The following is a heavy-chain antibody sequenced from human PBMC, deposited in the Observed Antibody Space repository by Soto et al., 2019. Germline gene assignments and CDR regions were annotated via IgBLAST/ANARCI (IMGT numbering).Heavy chain of an antibody. CDR2: ISASNGNT. CDR3: ARDAGVSGELDY. J-gene: IGHJ4*02. CDR1: GYTFTSYG. D-gene: IGHD1-26*01. Sequence: QVQLVQSGAEVKKPGASVKVSCKASGYTFTSYGSSWVRQAPGQGLEWMGWISASNGNTNYAQKLQGRVTMTTDTSTRTAYMELRSLRYDDTAVYYCARDAGVSGELDYWGQGTLVTVS. V-gene: IGHV1-18*01.